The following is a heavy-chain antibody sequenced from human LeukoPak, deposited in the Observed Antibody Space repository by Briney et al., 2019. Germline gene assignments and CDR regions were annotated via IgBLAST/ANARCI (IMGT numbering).Heavy chain of an antibody. Sequence: PSETLSLTCTVSGGSISSSSHHWAWLRQPPGKGLEWIASIYYTGNSYYNPSLRSRLTISVDSSKDQFSLRLSSVTAADTAVYYCSREHYSTSDYWGQGSLVTVSS. D-gene: IGHD1/OR15-1a*01. CDR2: IYYTGNS. V-gene: IGHV4-39*01. CDR1: GGSISSSSHH. CDR3: SREHYSTSDY. J-gene: IGHJ4*02.